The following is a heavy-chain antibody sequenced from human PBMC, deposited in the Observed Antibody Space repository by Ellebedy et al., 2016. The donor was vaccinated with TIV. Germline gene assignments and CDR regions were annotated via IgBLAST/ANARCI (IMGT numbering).Heavy chain of an antibody. J-gene: IGHJ5*02. CDR1: GYTFTGYY. D-gene: IGHD6-19*01. CDR3: ARDQWLAQPRTFDP. CDR2: INPSGGST. V-gene: IGHV1-46*03. Sequence: ASVKVSXXASGYTFTGYYMHWVRQAPGQGLEWMGIINPSGGSTSYAQKFQGRVTMTRDTSTSTVYMELSSLRSEDTAVYYCARDQWLAQPRTFDPWGQGTLVTVSS.